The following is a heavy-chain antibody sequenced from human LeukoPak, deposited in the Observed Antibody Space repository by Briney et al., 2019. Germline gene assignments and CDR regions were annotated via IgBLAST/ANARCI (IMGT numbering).Heavy chain of an antibody. D-gene: IGHD6-19*01. CDR2: IDWDDDK. CDR3: ARTLTGYSSGWYSFDY. Sequence: SGPALVKPTQTLTLTCTFSGFSLSTSGMCVSWIRQPPGKALEWLARIDWDDDKYYSTSLKTRLTISKDTSKNQVVLTMTNMDPVDTATYYCARTLTGYSSGWYSFDYWSQGTLVTVSS. CDR1: GFSLSTSGMC. V-gene: IGHV2-70*11. J-gene: IGHJ4*02.